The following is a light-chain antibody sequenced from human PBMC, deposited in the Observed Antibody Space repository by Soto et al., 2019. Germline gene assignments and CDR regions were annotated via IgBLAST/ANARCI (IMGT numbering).Light chain of an antibody. V-gene: IGKV3-11*01. CDR1: QSVSRY. J-gene: IGKJ5*01. Sequence: EIVLTQAPATLSLSPGGRSTLSCRASQSVSRYLAWYQQKPGQAPRLLIYDASNRATGIPARFSGSGSGTDFTLTISSLETEDFAVYYCQQRSNWHTITFGQGTRLEIK. CDR3: QQRSNWHTIT. CDR2: DAS.